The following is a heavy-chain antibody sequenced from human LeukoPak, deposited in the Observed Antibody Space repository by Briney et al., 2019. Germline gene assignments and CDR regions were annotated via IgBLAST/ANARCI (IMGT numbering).Heavy chain of an antibody. V-gene: IGHV4-59*01. CDR3: ARTLYSSGDDY. Sequence: SETLSLTCTVSGGSISSYYWSWIRQPPGKGLEWIGYIYYSGSTNYNPSLESRVTISVDTSKNQFSLKLGSVTAADTAVYYCARTLYSSGDDYWGQGTLVTVSS. CDR2: IYYSGST. CDR1: GGSISSYY. D-gene: IGHD6-19*01. J-gene: IGHJ4*02.